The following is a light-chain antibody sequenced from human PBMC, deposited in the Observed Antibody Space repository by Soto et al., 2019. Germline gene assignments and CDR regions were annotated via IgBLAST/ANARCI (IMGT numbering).Light chain of an antibody. Sequence: EIVMTQSPATLSVSPGESVTLSCRASQSVSDNLAWYQQKPGQAPRLLIYGASTRASGLPARFSGSGSGTEFTLTISSLQSEDFAVYYCQQYINWPLTFGPGTKVDIK. CDR3: QQYINWPLT. V-gene: IGKV3-15*01. CDR2: GAS. CDR1: QSVSDN. J-gene: IGKJ3*01.